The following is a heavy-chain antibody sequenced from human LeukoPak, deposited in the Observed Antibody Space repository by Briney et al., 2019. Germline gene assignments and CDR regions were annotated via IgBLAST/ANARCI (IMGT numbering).Heavy chain of an antibody. CDR3: ARDATENAFDI. CDR1: GGSISNYY. J-gene: IGHJ3*02. V-gene: IGHV4-59*01. CDR2: IYYSGST. Sequence: SETLSLTCTVSGGSISNYYWSWIRQPPGKGLEWIGYIYYSGSTNYNPSLKSRVTISVDTSKSQFSLKLSSVTAADTAVYYCARDATENAFDIWGQGTMVTVSS. D-gene: IGHD1-26*01.